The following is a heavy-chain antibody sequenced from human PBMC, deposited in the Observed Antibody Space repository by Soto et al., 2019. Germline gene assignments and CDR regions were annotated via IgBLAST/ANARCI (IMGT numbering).Heavy chain of an antibody. CDR2: IKSKTDGGTT. CDR1: GFTFSNAW. CDR3: TTFGSGYGSGWYTYYFDY. V-gene: IGHV3-15*01. Sequence: EVQLVESGGGLVKPGGSLRLSCAASGFTFSNAWMSWVRQAPGKGLEWVGRIKSKTDGGTTDYAAPVKGRFTISRDDSKNTLHLQMNSRKTEDTAVYYCTTFGSGYGSGWYTYYFDYWGQGTLVTVSS. D-gene: IGHD6-19*01. J-gene: IGHJ4*02.